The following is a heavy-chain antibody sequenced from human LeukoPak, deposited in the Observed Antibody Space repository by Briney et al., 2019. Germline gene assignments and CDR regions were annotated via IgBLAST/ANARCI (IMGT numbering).Heavy chain of an antibody. Sequence: SETLSLTCTVSGGSISSYYWSWIRQPPGKGLEWIGYIYYSGSTNYNPSLKSRVTISVDTSKNQFSLKLSSVTAADTAVYYCARTDAGGDWYFDLWGRGTLVTVSS. D-gene: IGHD3-10*01. CDR1: GGSISSYY. V-gene: IGHV4-59*01. CDR3: ARTDAGGDWYFDL. J-gene: IGHJ2*01. CDR2: IYYSGST.